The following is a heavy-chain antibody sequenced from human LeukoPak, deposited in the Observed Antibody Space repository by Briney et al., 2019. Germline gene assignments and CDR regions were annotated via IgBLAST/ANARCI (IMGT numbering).Heavy chain of an antibody. CDR3: ARWGLWDSSSWYNWFDP. CDR1: GYSISSGYY. CDR2: IYHSGST. Sequence: PSETLSLTCTVSGYSISSGYYWGWIRQPPGKGLEWIGSIYHSGSTYYNPSLKSRVTISVDTSKNQFSLKLSSVTAADTAVYYCARWGLWDSSSWYNWFDPWGQGTLVTVSS. J-gene: IGHJ5*02. V-gene: IGHV4-38-2*02. D-gene: IGHD6-13*01.